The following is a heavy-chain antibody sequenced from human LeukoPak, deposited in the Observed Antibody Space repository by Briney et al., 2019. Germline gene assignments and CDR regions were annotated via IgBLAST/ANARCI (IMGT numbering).Heavy chain of an antibody. CDR1: GYSINSGYY. Sequence: SETLSLTCSVSGYSINSGYYWGWIRQSPGKGLEWIGAVFHSGTTFCNPSLESRLTLLLDTSRNHFSLNLHSVTAADTAVYYCVRDQTYNWNPGWFDLWGQGTLVTVSS. D-gene: IGHD1-20*01. CDR2: VFHSGTT. V-gene: IGHV4-38-2*02. J-gene: IGHJ5*02. CDR3: VRDQTYNWNPGWFDL.